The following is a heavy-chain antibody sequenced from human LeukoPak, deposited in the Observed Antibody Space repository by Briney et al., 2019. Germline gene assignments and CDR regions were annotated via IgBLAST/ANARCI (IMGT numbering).Heavy chain of an antibody. D-gene: IGHD1-14*01. CDR3: AKVSGGGLYYDGMDV. J-gene: IGHJ6*02. CDR1: GFTFSNYA. CDR2: ISGSGGST. Sequence: GGSLRLSCAASGFTFSNYAMSWVRQAPGKGLEWVSAISGSGGSTYDADSVKGRFTISRDSSKNTLYLQMNSLRAEDTAVYYCAKVSGGGLYYDGMDVWGQGTTVTVSS. V-gene: IGHV3-23*01.